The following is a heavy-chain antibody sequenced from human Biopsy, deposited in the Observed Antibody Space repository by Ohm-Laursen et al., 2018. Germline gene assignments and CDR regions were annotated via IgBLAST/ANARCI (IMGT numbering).Heavy chain of an antibody. CDR1: GITVNDHY. CDR2: LHDRGVT. V-gene: IGHV3-53*01. Sequence: GSLRLSCTASGITVNDHYMSWVRQAPGKGLEWVSSLHDRGVTYYADSVKGRFTISGDNSKNTLYPQMNGLRAEDTAVYFCQGGHLPPGQFYGVDAWGQGTTVTVSS. CDR3: QGGHLPPGQFYGVDA. J-gene: IGHJ6*02. D-gene: IGHD3-16*01.